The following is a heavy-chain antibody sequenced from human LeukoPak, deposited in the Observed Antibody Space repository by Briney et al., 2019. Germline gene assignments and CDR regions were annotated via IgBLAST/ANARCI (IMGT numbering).Heavy chain of an antibody. D-gene: IGHD1-7*01. V-gene: IGHV1-8*01. CDR2: MNPNSGNT. CDR1: GYTFTSYD. J-gene: IGHJ5*02. Sequence: ASVKVSCKASGYTFTSYDINWVRQATGQGLEWMGWMNPNSGNTGYAQKFQGRVTMTTDTSTSTAYMELRSLRSDDTAVYYCASHNWNYVGWFDPWGQGTLVTVSS. CDR3: ASHNWNYVGWFDP.